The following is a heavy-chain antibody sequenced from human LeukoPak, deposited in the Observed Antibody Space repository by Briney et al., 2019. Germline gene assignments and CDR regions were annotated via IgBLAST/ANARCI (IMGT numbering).Heavy chain of an antibody. J-gene: IGHJ4*02. V-gene: IGHV4-59*01. D-gene: IGHD5-24*01. CDR3: AGYKRIPLDY. CDR1: GGSISSYY. CDR2: IYYSGST. Sequence: SETLSLTCTVSGGSISSYYWSWIRRPPGKGLEWIGYIYYSGSTNYNPSLKSRVTVSVDTSKNQFSLRLSSVTAADTAVYYCAGYKRIPLDYWGQGTLVTVSS.